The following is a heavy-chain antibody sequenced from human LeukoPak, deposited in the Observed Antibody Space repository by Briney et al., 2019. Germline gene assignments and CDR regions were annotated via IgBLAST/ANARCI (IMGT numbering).Heavy chain of an antibody. CDR3: ARDSSGSYAY. V-gene: IGHV4-59*01. J-gene: IGHJ4*02. Sequence: SETLSLTCTVSGGSISSYYWSWIRQPPGKGLEWIGYIYYSGSTNYNPSLKSRVTISVDTSKNQFSLKLSSVTAADTAVYYCARDSSGSYAYWGQGTLVTVSS. CDR1: GGSISSYY. D-gene: IGHD1-26*01. CDR2: IYYSGST.